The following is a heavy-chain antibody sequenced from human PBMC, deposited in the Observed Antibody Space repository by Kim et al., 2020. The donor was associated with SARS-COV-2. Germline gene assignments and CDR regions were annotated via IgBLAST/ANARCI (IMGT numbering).Heavy chain of an antibody. Sequence: GGSLRLSCAASGFTFSSYWMSWVRQAPGKGLEWVANIKQDGSEKYYVDSVKGRFTISRDNAKNSLYLQMNSLRAEDTAVYYCAREGSLWFGEFPQIDYWGQGTLVTVSS. J-gene: IGHJ4*02. D-gene: IGHD3-10*01. CDR2: IKQDGSEK. CDR1: GFTFSSYW. CDR3: AREGSLWFGEFPQIDY. V-gene: IGHV3-7*01.